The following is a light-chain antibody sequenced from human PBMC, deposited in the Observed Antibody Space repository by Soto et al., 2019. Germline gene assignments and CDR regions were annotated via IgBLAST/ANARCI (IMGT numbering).Light chain of an antibody. V-gene: IGKV3-20*01. CDR1: HSVSSSY. CDR3: QQYGGSPPYT. J-gene: IGKJ2*01. CDR2: GAS. Sequence: EIVLTQSPGTLSLSPGERATLSCRASHSVSSSYLAWYQQKPGQAPRLLIYGASSRATGISDSFSGRGSGTDFTLTISRLEPQDFAVYYCQQYGGSPPYTFGQGTKLEIK.